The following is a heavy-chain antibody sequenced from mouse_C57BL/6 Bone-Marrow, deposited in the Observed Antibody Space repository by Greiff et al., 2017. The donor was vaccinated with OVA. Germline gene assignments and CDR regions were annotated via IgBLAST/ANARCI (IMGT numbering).Heavy chain of an antibody. D-gene: IGHD1-1*01. V-gene: IGHV5-12*01. Sequence: EVQRVESGGGLVQPGGSLKLSCAASGFTFSDYYMYWVRQTPEKRLEWVAYISNGGGSTYYPDTVKGRFTISRDNAKNTLYLQMSRLKSEDTAMYYCARHKSSYGYFDYWGQGTTLTVSS. J-gene: IGHJ2*01. CDR1: GFTFSDYY. CDR2: ISNGGGST. CDR3: ARHKSSYGYFDY.